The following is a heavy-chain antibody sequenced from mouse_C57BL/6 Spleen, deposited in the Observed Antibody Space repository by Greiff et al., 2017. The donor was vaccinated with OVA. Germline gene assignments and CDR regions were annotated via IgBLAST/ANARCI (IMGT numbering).Heavy chain of an antibody. Sequence: VQLQQPGAELVMPGASVKLSCKASGYTFTSYWMHWVKQRPGQGLEWIGEIDPSDSYTNYNQKFKGKSTLTVDKSSSTAYMQLSSLTSEDSAVYYCARVYYSNYWYFDVWGTGTTVTVSS. CDR1: GYTFTSYW. J-gene: IGHJ1*03. V-gene: IGHV1-69*01. D-gene: IGHD2-5*01. CDR2: IDPSDSYT. CDR3: ARVYYSNYWYFDV.